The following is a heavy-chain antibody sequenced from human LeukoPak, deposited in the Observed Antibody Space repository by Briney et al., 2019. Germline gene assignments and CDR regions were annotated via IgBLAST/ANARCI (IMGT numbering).Heavy chain of an antibody. D-gene: IGHD2/OR15-2a*01. CDR2: IAYGGTYT. CDR3: ARNKAITAFFGMDV. CDR1: GFTFSDYA. Sequence: GTSLRLSCAASGFTFSDYAMHWVRQAPGKGLEWVAVIAYGGTYTHHADSLKGRFTISRDNSRDTLYLQINSLRPEDTALYYCARNKAITAFFGMDVWGQGTTVIVSS. V-gene: IGHV3-30*03. J-gene: IGHJ6*02.